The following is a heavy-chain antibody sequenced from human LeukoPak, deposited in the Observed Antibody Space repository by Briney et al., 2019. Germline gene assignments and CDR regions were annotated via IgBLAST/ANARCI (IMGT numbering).Heavy chain of an antibody. Sequence: GESLKISCKGSGYTFSDSWIGWVRQMSGEGLEWRGNNYPDDSDTRYSPSFQGQVTISADKSISTAYLQWSSLKASDTAMYYCARTSRDTTGFSEHFFDSWGQGTLVTVSS. J-gene: IGHJ4*02. V-gene: IGHV5-51*01. D-gene: IGHD3-22*01. CDR2: NYPDDSDT. CDR1: GYTFSDSW. CDR3: ARTSRDTTGFSEHFFDS.